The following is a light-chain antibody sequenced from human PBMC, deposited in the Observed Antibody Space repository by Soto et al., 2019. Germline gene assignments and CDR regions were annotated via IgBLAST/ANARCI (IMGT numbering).Light chain of an antibody. Sequence: IVMTQSXATRCVSPXXRATLCCGASQSVSSNLAWYQQKPGQAPRLLIYGASTRATGIPARFSGSGSGTEFTLTISSLQSEDFAVYYCQQSNNWPPKFAQGTKVDIK. J-gene: IGKJ1*01. CDR1: QSVSSN. CDR2: GAS. V-gene: IGKV3-15*01. CDR3: QQSNNWPPK.